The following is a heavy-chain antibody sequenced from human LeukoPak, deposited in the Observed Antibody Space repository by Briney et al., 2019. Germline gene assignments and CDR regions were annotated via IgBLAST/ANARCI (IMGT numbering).Heavy chain of an antibody. V-gene: IGHV3-23*01. J-gene: IGHJ5*02. CDR1: GFTFSSYA. D-gene: IGHD3-22*01. CDR3: VRGLIGGPNWFDP. CDR2: ISGSGGST. Sequence: QPGGSLRLSCAASGFTFSSYAMSWVRQAPGKGLEWVSAISGSGGSTYYADSVKGRFTISRDNSKNTLYLQMNSLRAEDTAVYYCVRGLIGGPNWFDPWGQGTLVIVSS.